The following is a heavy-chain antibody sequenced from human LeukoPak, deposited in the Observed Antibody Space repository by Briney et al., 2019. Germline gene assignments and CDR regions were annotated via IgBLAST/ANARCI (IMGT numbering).Heavy chain of an antibody. D-gene: IGHD6-19*01. CDR3: AKGSPQYYFDY. V-gene: IGHV3-23*01. CDR2: SGHGGDT. J-gene: IGHJ4*02. Sequence: GGSLRLSCAASGFTFSTYAMYWVRQAPGKGLEWVSASGHGGDTYYADSVKGRFTISRDISKNTLYLQMNSLRAEDTAVYYCAKGSPQYYFDYWGQGTLVTVFS. CDR1: GFTFSTYA.